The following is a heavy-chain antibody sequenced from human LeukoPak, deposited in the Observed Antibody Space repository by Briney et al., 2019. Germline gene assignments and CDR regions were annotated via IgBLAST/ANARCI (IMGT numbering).Heavy chain of an antibody. CDR3: AREGYCSGGSCSLPPHDY. CDR2: IYTSGST. J-gene: IGHJ4*02. D-gene: IGHD2-15*01. Sequence: PSETLSLTCTVSGGSISSYYWSWIRQPAGKGLEWIGRIYTSGSTNYNPSLKSRVTMSVDTSKNQFSLKLSSVTAADTAVYYCAREGYCSGGSCSLPPHDYWGQGTLVTVSS. V-gene: IGHV4-4*07. CDR1: GGSISSYY.